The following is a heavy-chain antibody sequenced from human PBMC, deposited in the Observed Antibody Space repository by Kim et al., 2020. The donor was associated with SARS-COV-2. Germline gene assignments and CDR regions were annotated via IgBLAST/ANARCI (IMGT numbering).Heavy chain of an antibody. J-gene: IGHJ6*02. Sequence: GGSLRLSCAASGFTFSSYEMNWVRQAPGKGLEWVSYISSSGSTIYYADSVKGRFTISRDNAKNSLYLQMNSLRAEDTAVYYCARDFYDFWSGYYVGSGWYYYYGMDVCGQGTTVTVSS. CDR1: GFTFSSYE. CDR3: ARDFYDFWSGYYVGSGWYYYYGMDV. V-gene: IGHV3-48*03. CDR2: ISSSGSTI. D-gene: IGHD3-3*01.